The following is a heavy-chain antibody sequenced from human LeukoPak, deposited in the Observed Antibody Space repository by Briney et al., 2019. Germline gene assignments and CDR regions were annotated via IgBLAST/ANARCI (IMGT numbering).Heavy chain of an antibody. CDR3: ASTDLRYFDWLLKRHFDY. CDR1: GYTFTSYG. CDR2: ISAFNGNT. V-gene: IGHV1-18*01. Sequence: VASVKVSCKASGYTFTSYGISWVRQAPGQGLEWMGWISAFNGNTNYAQKLQGRVTMTTDTSTSTAYMELRSLRSDDTAVYYCASTDLRYFDWLLKRHFDYWGQGTLVTVSS. J-gene: IGHJ4*02. D-gene: IGHD3-9*01.